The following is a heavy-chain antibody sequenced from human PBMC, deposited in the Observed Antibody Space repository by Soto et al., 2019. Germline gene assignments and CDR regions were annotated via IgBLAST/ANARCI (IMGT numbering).Heavy chain of an antibody. CDR3: ARPLYGSGSVWFDP. J-gene: IGHJ5*02. CDR2: LKEDGSEK. Sequence: GGSLRLSCSASGFTFSGYWMTWVRQAPGKGLEWVANLKEDGSEKYYVDSVKGRFTISRDNPKNSLYLQMNSLRADDTAVYYCARPLYGSGSVWFDPWGQGTLVTVSS. D-gene: IGHD3-10*01. CDR1: GFTFSGYW. V-gene: IGHV3-7*03.